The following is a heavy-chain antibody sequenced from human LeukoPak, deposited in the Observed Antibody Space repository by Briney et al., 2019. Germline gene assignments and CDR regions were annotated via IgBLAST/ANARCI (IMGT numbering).Heavy chain of an antibody. CDR3: ARGGPFRSNWYFDY. CDR1: GYTFTGYY. CDR2: INPNSGGT. Sequence: ASVKVSCKASGYTFTGYYMHWVRQAPGQGLEWMGWINPNSGGTNYAQKFQGWVTMTRDTSISTAYMELRSLRSDDTAVYYCARGGPFRSNWYFDYWGQGTLVAVSS. D-gene: IGHD1-1*01. V-gene: IGHV1-2*04. J-gene: IGHJ4*02.